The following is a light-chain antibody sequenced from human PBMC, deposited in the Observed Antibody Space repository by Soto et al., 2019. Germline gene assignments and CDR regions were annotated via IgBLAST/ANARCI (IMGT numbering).Light chain of an antibody. J-gene: IGKJ1*01. V-gene: IGKV3-15*01. Sequence: EIVMTQSPATLSVSPGEGATLSCRASQSVSNNLVWFQQRLGQAPRLLIYGASTRAVGIPARFSGSGSGTDFTLTISSLQSEDFAVYYCQQYNNWPRTFGQGTKVEIK. CDR1: QSVSNN. CDR3: QQYNNWPRT. CDR2: GAS.